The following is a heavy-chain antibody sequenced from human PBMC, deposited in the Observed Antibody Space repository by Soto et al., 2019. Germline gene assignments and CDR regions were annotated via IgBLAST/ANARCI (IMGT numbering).Heavy chain of an antibody. V-gene: IGHV4-59*02. CDR2: VSHSGST. CDR1: GDSVSAFD. CDR3: TRDQSGSISFNWFDP. J-gene: IGHJ5*02. Sequence: QVQLQESGPGLVKPSETLSLTCTVSGDSVSAFDWNWIRQPPGKGLEWIGRVSHSGSTNYNPSLKSRVTISLDTSENQFSLKFTSVTSADTAVYYCTRDQSGSISFNWFDPWGQGTLVTVSS. D-gene: IGHD2-2*01.